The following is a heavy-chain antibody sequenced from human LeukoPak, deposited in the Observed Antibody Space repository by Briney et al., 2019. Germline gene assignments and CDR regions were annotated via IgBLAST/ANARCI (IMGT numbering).Heavy chain of an antibody. J-gene: IGHJ4*02. CDR2: IYYSGST. CDR3: ARADGSK. Sequence: SETLSLTCTVSGGSISSYYWSWIRQPPGKGLEWIGYIYYSGSTNYNPSLKSRVTISVDTSKNQFSLKLSSVTAADTAVYYCARADGSKWGQGTLVTVSS. CDR1: GGSISSYY. V-gene: IGHV4-59*01.